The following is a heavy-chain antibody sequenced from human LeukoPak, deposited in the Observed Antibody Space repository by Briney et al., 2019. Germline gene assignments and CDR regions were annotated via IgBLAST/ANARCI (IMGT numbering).Heavy chain of an antibody. V-gene: IGHV3-7*01. CDR1: GFTFSSYW. Sequence: GGSLGLSCAASGFTFSSYWMSWVRQAPGKGLEWVANIKQDGSEKYYVDSVKGRFTISRDNAKNTLYLQMNSLRAEDTAIYYCAKRAAAGGFYDYWGQGTLVTVSS. D-gene: IGHD6-25*01. J-gene: IGHJ4*02. CDR3: AKRAAAGGFYDY. CDR2: IKQDGSEK.